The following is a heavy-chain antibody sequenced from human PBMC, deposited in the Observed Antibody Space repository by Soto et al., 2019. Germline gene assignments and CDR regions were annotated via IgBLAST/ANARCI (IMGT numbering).Heavy chain of an antibody. CDR1: GYTFTSYG. CDR2: ISAYKGNT. Sequence: QVQLVQSGAEVKKPGASVKVSCKASGYTFTSYGISWVRQAPGQGLEWMGRISAYKGNTNYAQKLRGRVTMTTDTPTSTAYMGPRSLRSDATAVFYCAIVVGSLAHGFDPWGPGTLVTVSS. CDR3: AIVVGSLAHGFDP. D-gene: IGHD3-3*02. V-gene: IGHV1-18*01. J-gene: IGHJ5*02.